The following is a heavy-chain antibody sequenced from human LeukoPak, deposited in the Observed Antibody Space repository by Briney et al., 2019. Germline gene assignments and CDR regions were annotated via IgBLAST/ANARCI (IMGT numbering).Heavy chain of an antibody. Sequence: PGRSLRLSCAASGFTFSSYGMHWVRQAPGKGLEWVAVISYDGSNKYYADSVKGRFTISRDNSKNTLYLQMNSLRAEDTAVYYCAKDWAPIVVVITPLDYWGQGTLVTVSS. V-gene: IGHV3-30*18. D-gene: IGHD3-22*01. J-gene: IGHJ4*02. CDR2: ISYDGSNK. CDR3: AKDWAPIVVVITPLDY. CDR1: GFTFSSYG.